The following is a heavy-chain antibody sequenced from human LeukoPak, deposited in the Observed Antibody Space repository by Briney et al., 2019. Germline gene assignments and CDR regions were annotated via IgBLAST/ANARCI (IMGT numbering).Heavy chain of an antibody. Sequence: GGSLRLSCAASGFTFSSYWMSWVRQAPGKGLEWVANIKQDGSEKYYVDSVKGRFTISRDNAKNSLYLQMNSLRAEDTAVYYCARDEGGYSGYYPDYWGQGTLVTVSS. V-gene: IGHV3-7*01. CDR2: IKQDGSEK. CDR1: GFTFSSYW. J-gene: IGHJ4*02. D-gene: IGHD5-12*01. CDR3: ARDEGGYSGYYPDY.